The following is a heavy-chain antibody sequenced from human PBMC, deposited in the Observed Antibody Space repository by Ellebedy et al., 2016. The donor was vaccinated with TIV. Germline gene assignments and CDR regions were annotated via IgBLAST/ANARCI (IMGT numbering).Heavy chain of an antibody. Sequence: PGGSLRLSCAASGFTFSHYAMHWVRQAPGKGLEWVAVISYDGSNYYYADSVKGRFTISRHKSKDTLYLQMNSLRADDTAVYYCARVKAYSAFDIWGQGTRVTVSS. D-gene: IGHD2-15*01. J-gene: IGHJ3*02. V-gene: IGHV3-30-3*01. CDR2: ISYDGSNY. CDR1: GFTFSHYA. CDR3: ARVKAYSAFDI.